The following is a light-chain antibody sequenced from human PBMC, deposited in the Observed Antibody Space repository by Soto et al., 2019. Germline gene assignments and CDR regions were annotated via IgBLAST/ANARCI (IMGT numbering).Light chain of an antibody. CDR1: PTISSW. V-gene: IGKV1-5*03. CDR2: KAS. J-gene: IGKJ1*01. Sequence: DIQMPQSPSTLSGSVGDRVTITCRARPTISSWLAWYQQKPGKAPKLLIYKASTLKSGVPSRFSGSGSGTEFTLTISSLQPDDFATYYCQHYNSYSEAFGQGTKVELK. CDR3: QHYNSYSEA.